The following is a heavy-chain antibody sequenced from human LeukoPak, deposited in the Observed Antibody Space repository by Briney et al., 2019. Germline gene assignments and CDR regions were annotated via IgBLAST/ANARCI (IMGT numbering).Heavy chain of an antibody. CDR1: GFTFSSYW. D-gene: IGHD7-27*01. J-gene: IGHJ3*02. V-gene: IGHV3-74*01. CDR2: INSDGGST. CDR3: ARDLGDALDI. Sequence: TGGSLRLSCAASGFTFSSYWMHWVRQGPGKGLVWVSYINSDGGSTSYADSVKGRFTISRDNAKNTLYLQMNSLRAEDTAVYYCARDLGDALDIWGQGTMVTVAS.